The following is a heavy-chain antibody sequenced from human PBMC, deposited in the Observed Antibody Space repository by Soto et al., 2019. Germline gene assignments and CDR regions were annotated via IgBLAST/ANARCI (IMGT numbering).Heavy chain of an antibody. V-gene: IGHV3-33*01. D-gene: IGHD2-2*02. CDR1: GFTFSSYG. Sequence: GGSLRLSCATSGFTFSSYGMHWVRQAPGKGLEWVAVIWYDGSNKYYADSVKGRFTISRDNSKNTLYLQMNSLRAEDTAVYYCARDQDIVVVPAAIEYYYYGMDVWGQGTTVTVSS. CDR2: IWYDGSNK. J-gene: IGHJ6*02. CDR3: ARDQDIVVVPAAIEYYYYGMDV.